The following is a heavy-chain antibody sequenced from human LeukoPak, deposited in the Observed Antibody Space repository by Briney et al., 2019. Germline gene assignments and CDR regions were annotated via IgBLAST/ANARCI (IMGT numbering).Heavy chain of an antibody. CDR2: ISGSGGST. V-gene: IGHV3-23*01. J-gene: IGHJ4*02. D-gene: IGHD1-26*01. Sequence: GGSLRLSCATSGFTFSTYGMHWVRQAPGKGLEWVSAISGSGGSTYYADSVKGRFTISRDNSKNTLYLQMNSLRAEDTAVYYCARTNSGSYYFGYYFDYWGQGTLVTVSS. CDR1: GFTFSTYG. CDR3: ARTNSGSYYFGYYFDY.